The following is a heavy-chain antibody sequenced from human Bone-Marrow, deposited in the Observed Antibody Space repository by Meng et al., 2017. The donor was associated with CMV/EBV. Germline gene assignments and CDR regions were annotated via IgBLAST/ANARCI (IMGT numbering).Heavy chain of an antibody. CDR1: GFTFSSYA. V-gene: IGHV3-64*02. J-gene: IGHJ4*02. CDR3: ARDLVGYNTIDY. Sequence: ESLKISCAASGFTFSSYAMHWVRQAPGKGLEYVSAISSNGGSTYYADSVKGRFTISRDNSKNTLYLQMGSLRAEDTAVYYCARDLVGYNTIDYWGQGTLVTVSS. D-gene: IGHD5-24*01. CDR2: ISSNGGST.